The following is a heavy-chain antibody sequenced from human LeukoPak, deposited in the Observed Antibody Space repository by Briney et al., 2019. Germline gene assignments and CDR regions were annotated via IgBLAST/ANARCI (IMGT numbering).Heavy chain of an antibody. J-gene: IGHJ4*02. CDR3: ARDGPAGPLDY. CDR2: IYYSGSA. D-gene: IGHD2-2*01. V-gene: IGHV4-59*01. Sequence: SETLSLTCTVSGGSISSYQWSWIRQPPGKGLEWIGNIYYSGSANYNPSLKSRVIISVDTSKNQFSLKLSSVTAADTAVYYCARDGPAGPLDYWGQGTLVTVSS. CDR1: GGSISSYQ.